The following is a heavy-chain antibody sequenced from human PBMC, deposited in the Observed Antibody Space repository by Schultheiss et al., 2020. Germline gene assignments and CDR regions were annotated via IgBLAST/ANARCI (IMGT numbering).Heavy chain of an antibody. CDR1: GFTFSSYW. CDR2: IKQDGSEK. D-gene: IGHD6-13*01. CDR3: ARDGCIAAAGTDGDDAFDI. J-gene: IGHJ3*02. Sequence: GGSLRLSCAVSGFTFSSYWMSWVRQAPGKGLEWVANIKQDGSEKYYVDSVKGRFTISRDNAKNSLYLQMNSLRAEDTAVYYCARDGCIAAAGTDGDDAFDIWGQGTMVTVAS. V-gene: IGHV3-7*03.